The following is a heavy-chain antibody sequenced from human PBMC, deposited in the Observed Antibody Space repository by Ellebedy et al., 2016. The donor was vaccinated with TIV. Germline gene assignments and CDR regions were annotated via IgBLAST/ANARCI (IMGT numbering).Heavy chain of an antibody. J-gene: IGHJ3*02. V-gene: IGHV1-18*04. D-gene: IGHD6-13*01. CDR3: ASQRRQQRVGNDAFDI. CDR2: ISAYNGNT. Sequence: AASVKVSCKASGYTFSSYGISWVRQAPGQGLEWMEWISAYNGNTKYAQKLQGRVTMTTDTSTNTAYMELTSLTSDDTAVYFCASQRRQQRVGNDAFDIWGQGTMVTVSS. CDR1: GYTFSSYG.